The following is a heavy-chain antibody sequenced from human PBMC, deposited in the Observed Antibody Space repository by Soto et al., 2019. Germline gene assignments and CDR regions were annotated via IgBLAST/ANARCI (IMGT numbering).Heavy chain of an antibody. CDR3: AKGRYGDSRFGYFQH. D-gene: IGHD4-17*01. V-gene: IGHV3-9*01. CDR1: GFTFDDYA. Sequence: EVQLVESGGGLVQPGRSLRLSCAASGFTFDDYAMHWVRQAPGKGLEWVSGISWNSGSIGYADSVKGRFTISRDNAKNSLYLQMNSLRAEDTALYYCAKGRYGDSRFGYFQHWGQDTLVTVSS. J-gene: IGHJ1*01. CDR2: ISWNSGSI.